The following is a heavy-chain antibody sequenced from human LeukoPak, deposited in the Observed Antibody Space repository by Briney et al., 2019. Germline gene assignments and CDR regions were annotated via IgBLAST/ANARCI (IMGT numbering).Heavy chain of an antibody. V-gene: IGHV1-2*02. CDR2: INPNSGGT. D-gene: IGHD3-10*01. CDR3: ARMVRGVIIQNYFDY. CDR1: GYTFTGYY. J-gene: IGHJ4*02. Sequence: ASVKVSCKASGYTFTGYYMHWVRQAPGQGLEWMGWINPNSGGTNYAQKFQGRVTMTRDTSISTAYMELSRLRSDDTAVYYCARMVRGVIIQNYFDYWSQGTLVTVSS.